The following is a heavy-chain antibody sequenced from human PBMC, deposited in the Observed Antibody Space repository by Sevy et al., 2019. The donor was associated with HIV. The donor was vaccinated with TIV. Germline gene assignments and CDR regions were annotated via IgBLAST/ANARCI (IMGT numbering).Heavy chain of an antibody. Sequence: GGCLRLPCAASGFTFAKYSMSWVRQAPGKGLEWVSTFSFGCGRINYADSVKGRFTISRDDSKNTLFLQMNSLRAEDTATYFCAREGCTQPHDYWGQGTLVTVSS. V-gene: IGHV3-23*01. CDR1: GFTFAKYS. CDR2: FSFGCGRI. J-gene: IGHJ4*02. CDR3: AREGCTQPHDY. D-gene: IGHD2-8*01.